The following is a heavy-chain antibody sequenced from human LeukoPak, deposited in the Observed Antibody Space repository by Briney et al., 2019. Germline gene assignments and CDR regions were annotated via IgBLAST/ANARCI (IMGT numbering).Heavy chain of an antibody. CDR1: GGSISSGGYY. CDR3: ARVPVGYSYGRYYFDY. D-gene: IGHD5-18*01. Sequence: PSQTLSLTCTVSGGSISSGGYYWSWLRQHPGKGLEWIGYIYYSGSTYYNPSLKSRVTISVDTSKNQFSLKLSSVTTADTAVYYCARVPVGYSYGRYYFDYWGQGTLVTVSS. CDR2: IYYSGST. J-gene: IGHJ4*02. V-gene: IGHV4-30-4*08.